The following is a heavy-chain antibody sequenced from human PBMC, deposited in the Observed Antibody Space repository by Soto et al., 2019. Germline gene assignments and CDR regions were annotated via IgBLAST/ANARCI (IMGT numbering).Heavy chain of an antibody. CDR1: GYTLTELS. CDR2: FDPEDGET. D-gene: IGHD2-2*01. Sequence: ASVKVSCKVSGYTLTELSMHWVRQAPGKGLEWMGGFDPEDGETIYAQKFQGRVTMTEDTSTDTAYMELSSLRSEDTAVYYCATVGYCSSTSCYFCPFCYWGQGTLVTVS. V-gene: IGHV1-24*01. J-gene: IGHJ4*02. CDR3: ATVGYCSSTSCYFCPFCY.